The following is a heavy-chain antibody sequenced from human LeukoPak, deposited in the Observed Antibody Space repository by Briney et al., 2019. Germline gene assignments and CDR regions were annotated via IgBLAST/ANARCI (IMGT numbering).Heavy chain of an antibody. CDR2: ISGRAGST. CDR3: AKDRGSGWPQFDY. D-gene: IGHD6-19*01. CDR1: GFPFSSYA. Sequence: GGSLRLSCAASGFPFSSYAMSWVRQAPGKGLEWVSAISGRAGSTYYADSVKGRFTISRENSKNTLYLQMNSLRAEDTAVYYCAKDRGSGWPQFDYWGQGTLVTVSS. V-gene: IGHV3-23*01. J-gene: IGHJ4*02.